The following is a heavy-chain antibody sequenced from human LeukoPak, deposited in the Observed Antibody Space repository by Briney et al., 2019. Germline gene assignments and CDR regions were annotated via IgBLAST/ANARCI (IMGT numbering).Heavy chain of an antibody. CDR2: IYYSRST. CDR1: GGSIRSSSYY. Sequence: SETLSLTCTVSGGSIRSSSYYWGWIRQPPGKGLEWIGSIYYSRSTNYKPSLRSRVTISVDTSKNQFSLKLSSVTAADTAVYYCARHAGSYYTYNFDYWGQGTLVTVSS. V-gene: IGHV4-39*01. CDR3: ARHAGSYYTYNFDY. J-gene: IGHJ4*02. D-gene: IGHD3-22*01.